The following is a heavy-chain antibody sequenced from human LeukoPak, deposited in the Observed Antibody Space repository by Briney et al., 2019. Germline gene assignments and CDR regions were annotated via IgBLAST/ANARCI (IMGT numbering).Heavy chain of an antibody. J-gene: IGHJ6*03. V-gene: IGHV1-8*01. CDR3: ARADMVRGVIDYYYYMDV. CDR1: GYTFTSDD. D-gene: IGHD3-10*01. CDR2: MNPNSGNT. Sequence: ASVKVSCKASGYTFTSDDINWVRQATGQGLEWMGWMNPNSGNTGYAQKFQGRVTITRNTSISTAYMELSSLRSEDTAVYYCARADMVRGVIDYYYYMDVWGKGTTVTVSS.